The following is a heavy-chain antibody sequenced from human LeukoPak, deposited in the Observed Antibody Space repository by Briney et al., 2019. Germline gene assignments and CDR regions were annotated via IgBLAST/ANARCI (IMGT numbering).Heavy chain of an antibody. CDR1: GFTFRSHA. J-gene: IGHJ4*02. CDR2: NENGGTT. D-gene: IGHD6-13*01. V-gene: IGHV3-23*01. Sequence: GGSLRLSCVGSGFTFRSHAMSWVRQAPEKGLEFVSGNENGGTTYYADSVKGRFSISRDNSKNTLYLQMDSLRGEDTAVYYCAKDLHSSSWYIDYWGQGTLVTVSS. CDR3: AKDLHSSSWYIDY.